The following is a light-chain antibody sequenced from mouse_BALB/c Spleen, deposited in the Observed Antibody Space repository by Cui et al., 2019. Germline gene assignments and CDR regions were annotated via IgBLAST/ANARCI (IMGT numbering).Light chain of an antibody. J-gene: IGKJ5*01. CDR2: YAS. CDR1: QSIGTS. Sequence: ILPTQPPAILSVSPEARVSFSCRASQSIGTSIHWYQQRTNGSPRLLIKYASESIAGIPSRFSGSGSGTDFTLSINSVESEDISDYYCQQSNSWPLTFGAGTKLELK. CDR3: QQSNSWPLT. V-gene: IGKV5-48*01.